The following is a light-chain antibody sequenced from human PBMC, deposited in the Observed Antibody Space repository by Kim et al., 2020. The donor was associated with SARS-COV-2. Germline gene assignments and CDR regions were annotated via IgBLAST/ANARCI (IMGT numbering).Light chain of an antibody. Sequence: EIVMTQSPATLSVSPGERVTLSCRASQSVSNNLAWYQYKPGQPPRLLLYGASTRATGIPARFSGSGSGTDFTLTVSSLQSEDFAIYYCHQYNDWPPGDTFGQGTKLEI. CDR1: QSVSNN. CDR3: HQYNDWPPGDT. J-gene: IGKJ2*01. CDR2: GAS. V-gene: IGKV3-15*01.